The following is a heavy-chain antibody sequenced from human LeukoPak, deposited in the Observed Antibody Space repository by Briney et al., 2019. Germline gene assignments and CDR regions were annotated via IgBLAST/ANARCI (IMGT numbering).Heavy chain of an antibody. CDR2: IYYSGST. J-gene: IGHJ4*02. V-gene: IGHV4-61*01. CDR3: ARTRVSGPFDY. CDR1: GGSVSSGSYY. Sequence: LETLSLTCTVSGGSVSSGSYYWSWIRQPPGKGLEWIGYIYYSGSTNYNPSLKSRVTISVDTSKNQFSLKLSSVTAADTTVYYCARTRVSGPFDYWGQGTLVTVSS. D-gene: IGHD3-3*01.